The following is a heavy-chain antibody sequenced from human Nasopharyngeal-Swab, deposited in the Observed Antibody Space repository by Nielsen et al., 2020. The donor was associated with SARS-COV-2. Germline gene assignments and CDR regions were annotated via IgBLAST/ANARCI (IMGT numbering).Heavy chain of an antibody. CDR2: IYYSGTT. Sequence: PGKGLEWIGYIYYSGTTNYNPSLKSRVTISVDTSKNQFSLKLSSVTAADTAVYYCARDNSKWEPRFWFDPWGQGTLVTVSS. D-gene: IGHD1-26*01. V-gene: IGHV4-59*13. CDR3: ARDNSKWEPRFWFDP. J-gene: IGHJ5*02.